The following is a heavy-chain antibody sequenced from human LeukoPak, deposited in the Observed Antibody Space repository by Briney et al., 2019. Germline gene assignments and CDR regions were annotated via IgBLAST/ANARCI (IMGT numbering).Heavy chain of an antibody. CDR1: GYSISSAYY. Sequence: SETLSLTCDVSGYSISSAYYWGWIRQPPGKGLEWIGSIYYSGITYYNPSLKSRVIISLDTSKNQYSLKLSSVTAAGTAMYYCASGEGVTMVRGVPYYYNAMDVWGKGTTVTVSS. CDR2: IYYSGIT. V-gene: IGHV4-38-2*01. D-gene: IGHD3-10*01. J-gene: IGHJ6*04. CDR3: ASGEGVTMVRGVPYYYNAMDV.